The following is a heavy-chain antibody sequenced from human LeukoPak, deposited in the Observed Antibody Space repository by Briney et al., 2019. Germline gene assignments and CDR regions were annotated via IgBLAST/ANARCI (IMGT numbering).Heavy chain of an antibody. CDR1: GFTFSTHW. D-gene: IGHD2-15*01. J-gene: IGHJ4*02. CDR3: ARGFCIGPSCHPSYFDS. V-gene: IGHV3-7*04. CDR2: IKQDGSEK. Sequence: GGSLRLSCAASGFTFSTHWVTWVRQAPGKGLEWVANIKQDGSEKNYVDSVKGRFTISRDNARNSLFLQMSSLRAEDTAVYYCARGFCIGPSCHPSYFDSWGQGTLVTVSS.